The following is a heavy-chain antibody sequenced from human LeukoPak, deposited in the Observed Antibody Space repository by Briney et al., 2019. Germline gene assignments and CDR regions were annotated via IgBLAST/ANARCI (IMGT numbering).Heavy chain of an antibody. D-gene: IGHD1-26*01. CDR2: ISSSSSYI. J-gene: IGHJ4*02. CDR1: GFTFSSYS. V-gene: IGHV3-21*01. Sequence: PGGCLRLSCAASGFTFSSYSMNWVRQAPGKGLEWVSSISSSSSYIYYADSVKGRFTISRDNAKNSLYLQMNSLRAEDTAVYYCARDGGSYSPFDYWGTGTLVTVSS. CDR3: ARDGGSYSPFDY.